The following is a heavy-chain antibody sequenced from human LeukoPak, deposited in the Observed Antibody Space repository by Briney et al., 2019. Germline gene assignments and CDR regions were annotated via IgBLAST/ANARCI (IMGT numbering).Heavy chain of an antibody. J-gene: IGHJ3*02. V-gene: IGHV4-4*02. CDR1: GGSISSSNW. D-gene: IGHD3-10*01. CDR3: AKSNGYGLVDI. Sequence: SETLSLTCAVSGGSISSSNWWSWVRQPPGKGLEWIGEIYHSGTTNYNPSLKSRVTISVDTSKNQFSLKLNSVTAADTAVYYCAKSNGYGLVDIWGQGTMVTVSS. CDR2: IYHSGTT.